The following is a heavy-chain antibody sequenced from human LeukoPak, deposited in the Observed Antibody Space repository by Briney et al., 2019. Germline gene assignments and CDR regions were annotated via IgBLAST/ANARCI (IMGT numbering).Heavy chain of an antibody. Sequence: SETLSLTCAVYGGSLNGHYWSWIRQPPGKGLEWIGYIYYSGSTNYNPSLESRVTISVDTSKNQFSLKLTSVTAADTAVYYCARASSSGWYGDYWGQGTLVTVSS. J-gene: IGHJ4*02. D-gene: IGHD6-19*01. CDR2: IYYSGST. CDR1: GGSLNGHY. V-gene: IGHV4-59*11. CDR3: ARASSSGWYGDY.